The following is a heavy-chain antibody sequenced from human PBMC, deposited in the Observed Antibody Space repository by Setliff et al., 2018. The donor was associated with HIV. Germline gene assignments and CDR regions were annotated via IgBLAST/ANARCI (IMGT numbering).Heavy chain of an antibody. CDR2: INHSGSA. D-gene: IGHD2-15*01. CDR1: GGSFSDYY. Sequence: SETLSLTCAVYGGSFSDYYWSWIRQPPGKGMEWIGEINHSGSANNNKYLKSRVTISVDTSKNQFSLKLSSVTAADTAIYYFERVAREDYCSGGNCYPNCFHPWGQGTLVTVSS. J-gene: IGHJ5*02. CDR3: ERVAREDYCSGGNCYPNCFHP. V-gene: IGHV4-34*01.